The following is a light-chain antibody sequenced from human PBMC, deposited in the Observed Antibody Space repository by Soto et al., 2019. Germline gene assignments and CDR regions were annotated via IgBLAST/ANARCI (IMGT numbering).Light chain of an antibody. V-gene: IGLV4-69*01. CDR3: QTWGTDIVV. CDR2: LNSDGSH. CDR1: SGHSSYA. J-gene: IGLJ2*01. Sequence: QPVLTQSPSASASLGASVKLTCTLSSGHSSYAIAWHQQQPEKGPRYLMKLNSDGSHSKGDGIPDRFSGSSSGAERYLTISSLQSEDEADYYCQTWGTDIVVFGGGTQLT.